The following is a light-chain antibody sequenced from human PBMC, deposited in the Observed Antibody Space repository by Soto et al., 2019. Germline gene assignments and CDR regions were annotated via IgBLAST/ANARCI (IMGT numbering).Light chain of an antibody. Sequence: DIQITQSPSSLSSSVLERFTITCRASQGIRNDLGWYQQKPGKAPKLLIYAASSLQSGVPSRFSGSGSGTDFTLTISSLQPEDFATYYCQQSYSTPLTFGGGTKVDIK. V-gene: IGKV1-39*01. CDR3: QQSYSTPLT. J-gene: IGKJ4*01. CDR2: AAS. CDR1: QGIRND.